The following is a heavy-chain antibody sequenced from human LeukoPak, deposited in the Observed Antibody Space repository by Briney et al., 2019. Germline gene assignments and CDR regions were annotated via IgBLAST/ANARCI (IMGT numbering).Heavy chain of an antibody. D-gene: IGHD3-10*01. CDR1: GYRFTSYW. CDR2: IYSGGSDT. J-gene: IGHJ6*02. Sequence: GESLKISFTGSGYRFTSYWIAWGRPMPGKGVEWMGIIYSGGSDTRYSPSFQGQVSISVDKSINTAYLQWRSLKASDTAMYYCGRSGHYGTDVWGQGTTVTVSS. V-gene: IGHV5-51*01. CDR3: GRSGHYGTDV.